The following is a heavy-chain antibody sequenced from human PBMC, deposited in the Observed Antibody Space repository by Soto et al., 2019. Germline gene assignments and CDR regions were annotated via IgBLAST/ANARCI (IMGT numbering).Heavy chain of an antibody. Sequence: EVQVVETGGGLIQPGGSLRLSCTASGFTVSSNYMTWVRQAPGKGLEWVSVIHSGDTTYYADSVKGRFTISRDNSKNTLYLQMNSLRAEDTAVYYGANRLAVAGTWFQYWGQGTLVTVAS. J-gene: IGHJ4*02. V-gene: IGHV3-53*02. CDR2: IHSGDTT. CDR3: ANRLAVAGTWFQY. D-gene: IGHD6-19*01. CDR1: GFTVSSNY.